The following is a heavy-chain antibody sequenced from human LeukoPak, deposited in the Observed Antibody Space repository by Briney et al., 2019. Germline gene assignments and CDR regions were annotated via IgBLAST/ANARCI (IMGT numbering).Heavy chain of an antibody. CDR3: ATLVIAAAGTDY. CDR1: GYTLTELS. D-gene: IGHD6-13*01. CDR2: FDPEDGET. J-gene: IGHJ4*02. Sequence: ASVKVSFKVSGYTLTELSMHWVRQAPGKGLEWMGGFDPEDGETIYAQKFQGRVTMTEDTSTDTAYMELSSLRSEDTAVYYCATLVIAAAGTDYWGQGTLVTVSS. V-gene: IGHV1-24*01.